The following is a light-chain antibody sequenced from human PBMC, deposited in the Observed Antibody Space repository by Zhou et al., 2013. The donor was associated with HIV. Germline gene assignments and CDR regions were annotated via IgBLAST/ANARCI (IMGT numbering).Light chain of an antibody. CDR2: GSS. J-gene: IGKJ5*01. CDR1: QTIVTY. Sequence: DIQLTQSPSSLSASLGDRVSITCRASQTIVTYLNWYQLKPGKAPKLLIYGSSSLQSGVPSRFSGSGSGTEFTLTIVSLQPDDSAVYYCQQYNNKPITFGQGTRLEI. V-gene: IGKV1-39*01. CDR3: QQYNNKPIT.